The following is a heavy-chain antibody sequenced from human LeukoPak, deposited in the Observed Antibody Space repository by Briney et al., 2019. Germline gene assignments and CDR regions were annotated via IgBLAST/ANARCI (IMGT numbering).Heavy chain of an antibody. J-gene: IGHJ4*02. CDR1: GYTFTSYG. Sequence: ASVKVSCKGSGYTFTSYGISWVRQAPGQGLEWVGLISAYNGNTNYAQKLQGRVTMTTDPSTSTAYMELRSLRSDDTAVYYCARGGPGHCSGGSCYYGYWGQGTLVTVPS. V-gene: IGHV1-18*01. CDR3: ARGGPGHCSGGSCYYGY. CDR2: ISAYNGNT. D-gene: IGHD2-15*01.